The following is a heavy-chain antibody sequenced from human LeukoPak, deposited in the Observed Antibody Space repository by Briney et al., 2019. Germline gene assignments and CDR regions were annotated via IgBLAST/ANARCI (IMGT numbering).Heavy chain of an antibody. V-gene: IGHV4-39*07. CDR1: GGSISSSSYY. CDR2: VYYSGST. D-gene: IGHD2-2*01. Sequence: PSETLSLTCTVSGGSISSSSYYWGWIRQAPGKGLEWIGSVYYSGSTYYNPSLKSRVSISVDTSKNQFSLKLSSVTAADTAVYYCARERASFPRTFDSWGQGTLVTVSS. J-gene: IGHJ4*02. CDR3: ARERASFPRTFDS.